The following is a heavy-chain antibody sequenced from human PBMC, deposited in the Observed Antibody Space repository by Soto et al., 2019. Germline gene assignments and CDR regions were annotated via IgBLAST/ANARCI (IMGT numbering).Heavy chain of an antibody. J-gene: IGHJ3*02. D-gene: IGHD3-10*01. CDR1: GFTFSNAW. CDR2: IKSKTDGGTT. Sequence: PGGFMRLSCAACGFTFSNAWINWVRQASGKGLEWVGRIKSKTDGGTTDYAAPVKGRFTISRDDSKNTLYLQMNSLKTEDTAVYYCTTAGALLWFGESYAFDIWGQGTMVTVSS. CDR3: TTAGALLWFGESYAFDI. V-gene: IGHV3-15*07.